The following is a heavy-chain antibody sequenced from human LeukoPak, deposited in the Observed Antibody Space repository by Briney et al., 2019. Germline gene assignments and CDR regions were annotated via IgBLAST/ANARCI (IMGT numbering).Heavy chain of an antibody. V-gene: IGHV1-18*01. D-gene: IGHD5-24*01. CDR1: GYTFTSYG. J-gene: IGHJ4*02. CDR3: ARDYGDGHNSLHDDY. Sequence: ASAKVSCKASGYTFTSYGISWVRQAPGQGLEWMGWISAYNGNTNYAQKLQGRVTMTTDTSTSTAYMELRSLRSDDTAVYYCARDYGDGHNSLHDDYWGQGTLVTVSS. CDR2: ISAYNGNT.